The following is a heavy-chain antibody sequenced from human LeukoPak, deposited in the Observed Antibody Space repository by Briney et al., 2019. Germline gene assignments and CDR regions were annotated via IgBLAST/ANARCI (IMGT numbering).Heavy chain of an antibody. CDR3: ARHRGYTYGFVDY. Sequence: SETLSLTCSVSGGSISSTGYYWGWIRQPPGKGLEWITNIYYSGSTYYNPSLKSRVTISVDMSKNQFSLKLSSVTAADTAVYYCARHRGYTYGFVDYWGQGTLVTVSS. CDR2: IYYSGST. V-gene: IGHV4-39*01. J-gene: IGHJ4*02. D-gene: IGHD5-18*01. CDR1: GGSISSTGYY.